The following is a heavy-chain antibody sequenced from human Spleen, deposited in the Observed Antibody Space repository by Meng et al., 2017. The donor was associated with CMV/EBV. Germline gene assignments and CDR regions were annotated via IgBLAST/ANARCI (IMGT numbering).Heavy chain of an antibody. J-gene: IGHJ3*02. Sequence: SVKVSCKASGGTFSSYAISWVRQAPGQGLEWMGGIIPIFGTANYAQKFQGRVTITTDESTSTSYMELSSLRSEDTAVYYCASKRSYYYDSSGYFPNDAFDIWGQGTMVTVSS. CDR2: IIPIFGTA. CDR3: ASKRSYYYDSSGYFPNDAFDI. V-gene: IGHV1-69*05. CDR1: GGTFSSYA. D-gene: IGHD3-22*01.